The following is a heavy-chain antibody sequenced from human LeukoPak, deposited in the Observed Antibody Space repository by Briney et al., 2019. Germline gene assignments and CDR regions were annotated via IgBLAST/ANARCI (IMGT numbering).Heavy chain of an antibody. CDR2: IYNSGST. J-gene: IGHJ3*02. Sequence: SETLSLTCTVSGGSISSYYWSWIRQPAGKGLEWIGRIYNSGSTNYNPFLKSRVTLSVDTSKNQFSLKLSSVTAADTAVYYCAREITIFGVVINADVFDIWGQGTMVTVSS. CDR1: GGSISSYY. CDR3: AREITIFGVVINADVFDI. V-gene: IGHV4-4*07. D-gene: IGHD3-3*01.